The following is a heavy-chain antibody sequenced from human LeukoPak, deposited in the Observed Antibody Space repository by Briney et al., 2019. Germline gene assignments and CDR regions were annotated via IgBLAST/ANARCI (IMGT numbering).Heavy chain of an antibody. J-gene: IGHJ4*02. V-gene: IGHV3-30*18. CDR1: GFTFSSYG. CDR3: AKDHDD. CDR2: ISYDGSNK. Sequence: GGSLRLSCAASGFTFSSYGVHWVRQAPGKGLEWVAVISYDGSNKYYADSVKGRFTISRDNSKNTLYLQMNSLRAEDTAVYYCAKDHDDWGQGALVTVSS.